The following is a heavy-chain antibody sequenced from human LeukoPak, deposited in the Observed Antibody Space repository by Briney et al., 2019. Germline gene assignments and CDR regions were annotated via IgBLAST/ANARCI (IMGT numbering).Heavy chain of an antibody. CDR3: ARGDNYVFDV. Sequence: SGTLSLTCVVSGGSISSSNWWSWVRQPPEKGLEWIGEISHDGSTNYNPSLKSRVTISVDKSNNHFSLKLTSVTAADTAMYYCARGDNYVFDVWGRGTLASVSS. J-gene: IGHJ2*01. V-gene: IGHV4-4*02. CDR2: ISHDGST. D-gene: IGHD5-24*01. CDR1: GGSISSSNW.